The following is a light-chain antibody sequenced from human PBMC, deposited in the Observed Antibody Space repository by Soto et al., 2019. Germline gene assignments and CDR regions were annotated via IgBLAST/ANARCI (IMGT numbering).Light chain of an antibody. CDR1: QNISRC. CDR3: HSRA. J-gene: IGKJ5*01. Sequence: DVQLTQTLSTLSATVGDEVTITCRASQNISRCLAWYQQKPGRAPKLLIYDASTLESGVPSRFSGSGSETEFTLTLRRLPPDDFATYCCHSRAFGQGTRLAI. CDR2: DAS. V-gene: IGKV1-5*01.